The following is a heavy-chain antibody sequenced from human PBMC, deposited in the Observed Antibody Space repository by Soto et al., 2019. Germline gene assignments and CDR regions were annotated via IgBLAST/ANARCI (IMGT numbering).Heavy chain of an antibody. Sequence: GGSLRLSCAASGFTFSSYDMHWVRQATGKSLEWVSAIGTAGETYFPGSVKGRFTISRENAKNSLYLQMNSLRAGDTAVYYCARVAKAGYCSGGSCYTQDFGYYYYMDVWGKGTTVTVSS. CDR2: IGTAGET. J-gene: IGHJ6*03. CDR1: GFTFSSYD. D-gene: IGHD2-15*01. CDR3: ARVAKAGYCSGGSCYTQDFGYYYYMDV. V-gene: IGHV3-13*01.